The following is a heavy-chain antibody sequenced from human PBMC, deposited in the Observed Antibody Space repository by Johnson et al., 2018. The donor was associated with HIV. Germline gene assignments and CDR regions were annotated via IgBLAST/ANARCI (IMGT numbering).Heavy chain of an antibody. CDR3: ARAVGGTREGSGAFDI. Sequence: VQLVESGGGLVQPGGSLRLSCAASGFTVSSNYMSWVRQAPGTGLEWVSVIYSGGGTYYADSVKGRFTLSRDNSKNTVYLQMNSLRAEDTAVYYCARAVGGTREGSGAFDIWGQGTMVTVSS. CDR1: GFTVSSNY. V-gene: IGHV3-66*01. J-gene: IGHJ3*02. D-gene: IGHD1-26*01. CDR2: IYSGGGT.